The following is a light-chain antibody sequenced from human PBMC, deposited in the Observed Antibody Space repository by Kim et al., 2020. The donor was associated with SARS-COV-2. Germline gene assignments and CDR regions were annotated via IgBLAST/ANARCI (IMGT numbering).Light chain of an antibody. J-gene: IGKJ2*01. CDR3: QQYHSSPAT. Sequence: SLAPGERATRTCRARLSVASFLAGYQQRPGQAPRRLIHGASSRAAGIPDRISGSGSGTDFTLTISRLQPEVFAVYYCQQYHSSPATFGQGTKLEI. CDR1: LSVASF. CDR2: GAS. V-gene: IGKV3-20*01.